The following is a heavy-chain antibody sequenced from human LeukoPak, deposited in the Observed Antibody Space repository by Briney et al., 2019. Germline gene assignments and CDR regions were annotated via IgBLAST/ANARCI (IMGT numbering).Heavy chain of an antibody. CDR2: ISGSGGST. CDR1: GFTFSSYA. Sequence: GGSLRLSCAASGFTFSSYAMSWVRQAPGKGLEWVSAISGSGGSTYYADSVKGRFTISGDNSKNTLYLQMNSLRAEDTAVYYCAKDLLFVLLWFGGAFDPWGQGTLVTVSS. V-gene: IGHV3-23*01. CDR3: AKDLLFVLLWFGGAFDP. D-gene: IGHD3-10*01. J-gene: IGHJ5*02.